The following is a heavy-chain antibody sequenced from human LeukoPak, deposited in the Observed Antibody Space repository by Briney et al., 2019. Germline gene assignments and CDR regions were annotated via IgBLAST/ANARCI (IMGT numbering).Heavy chain of an antibody. J-gene: IGHJ4*02. V-gene: IGHV3-23*01. Sequence: GGSLRLSCAASGFTFSSYAIYWVRQAPGKGLEWVSGISGSGGNTYFADSVKGRFTISRDNSKNTVYLQMNSLRAEDTAVYYCAKTTTGYSSGRYPGWPVDYWGQGTLVTVSS. D-gene: IGHD6-19*01. CDR3: AKTTTGYSSGRYPGWPVDY. CDR2: ISGSGGNT. CDR1: GFTFSSYA.